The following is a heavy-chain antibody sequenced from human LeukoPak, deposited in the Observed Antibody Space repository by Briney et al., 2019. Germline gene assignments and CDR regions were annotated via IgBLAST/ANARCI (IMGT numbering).Heavy chain of an antibody. J-gene: IGHJ1*01. D-gene: IGHD2-15*01. CDR2: IGGSGDRT. CDR3: AKRGSSREYLQH. CDR1: GFTFSSYG. V-gene: IGHV3-23*01. Sequence: PGGSLRLSCAASGFTFSSYGMHWVRQAPGKGLEWVSIIGGSGDRTYYADSVKGRFTVSRDNSKNTVYLQMSSLRAEDTAVYYCAKRGSSREYLQHWGQGTLVTVSS.